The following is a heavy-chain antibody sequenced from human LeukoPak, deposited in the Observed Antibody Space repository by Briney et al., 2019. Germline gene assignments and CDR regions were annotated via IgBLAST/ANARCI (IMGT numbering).Heavy chain of an antibody. V-gene: IGHV3-23*01. CDR2: ISGSGGST. D-gene: IGHD3-22*01. Sequence: PGGSLRLSCAASGFTFSSYAMSWVRQAPGKGLEWVSAISGSGGSTYYADSVKGRFTISRDNSKNTLYLQMNSLRAEDTAVYYCANPRLDDYYDSSGYSTGGWGQGTLVTVSS. CDR1: GFTFSSYA. CDR3: ANPRLDDYYDSSGYSTGG. J-gene: IGHJ4*02.